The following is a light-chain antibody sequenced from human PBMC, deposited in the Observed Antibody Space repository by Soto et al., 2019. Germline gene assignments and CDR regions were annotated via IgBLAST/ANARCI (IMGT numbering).Light chain of an antibody. CDR3: CSYAGSHFL. V-gene: IGLV2-11*01. Sequence: QSALTQPRSVSGSPGQSVTISCTGTSSDVGGYNYVSWYQQHPVKAPKLMIYDVSQRPSGVPDRFSGSKSGNTAPLTISGLQDEDEADYYCCSYAGSHFLFGGGTKLTVL. CDR1: SSDVGGYNY. J-gene: IGLJ2*01. CDR2: DVS.